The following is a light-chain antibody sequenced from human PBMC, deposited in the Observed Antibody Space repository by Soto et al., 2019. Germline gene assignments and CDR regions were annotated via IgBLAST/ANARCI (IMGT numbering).Light chain of an antibody. V-gene: IGLV2-14*01. CDR3: SSYTTSSTLAV. J-gene: IGLJ7*01. Sequence: QSVLTQPASVSGSPGQSITISCTGTSSDVGGYNYVSWYQQHAGKAPKLMIYDVSNRPSGVSNRFSGSKSGNTASLTISGLQAEDEADYYCSSYTTSSTLAVFGGGTQLTSS. CDR1: SSDVGGYNY. CDR2: DVS.